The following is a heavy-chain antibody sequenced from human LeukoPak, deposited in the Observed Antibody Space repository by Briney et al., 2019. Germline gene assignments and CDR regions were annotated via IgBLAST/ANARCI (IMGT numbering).Heavy chain of an antibody. CDR2: IFHNGGT. CDR1: GYSISSGYY. V-gene: IGHV4-38-2*01. CDR3: ARLETSVTEHNWFDP. Sequence: SETLSLTCAVSGYSISSGYYWGWIRQPPGKGLEWIGTIFHNGGTYYSPSLESRLTISLDTSKDQFSLKLSSVTAADTAVYYCARLETSVTEHNWFDPWGQGTLVTVSS. D-gene: IGHD2-21*02. J-gene: IGHJ5*02.